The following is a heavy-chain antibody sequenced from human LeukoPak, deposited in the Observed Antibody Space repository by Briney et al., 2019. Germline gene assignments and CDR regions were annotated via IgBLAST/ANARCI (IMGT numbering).Heavy chain of an antibody. CDR3: ARDKSSSSWYGEYYYYYYYMDV. CDR2: INPNSGGT. D-gene: IGHD6-13*01. Sequence: ASVKVSCKASGYTFTGYYMHWVRQAPGQGLEWMGWINPNSGGTNYAQKFQGRVTMTRDTSISTAYMELSRLRSDDTAVYYCARDKSSSSWYGEYYYYYYYMDVWGEGTTVTVSS. CDR1: GYTFTGYY. J-gene: IGHJ6*03. V-gene: IGHV1-2*02.